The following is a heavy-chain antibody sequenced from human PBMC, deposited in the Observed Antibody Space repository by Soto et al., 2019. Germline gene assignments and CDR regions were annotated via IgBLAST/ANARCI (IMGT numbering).Heavy chain of an antibody. V-gene: IGHV5-51*03. CDR1: GYSFTSYW. Sequence: EVQLVQSGAEVKKPGESLKISCKGSGYSFTSYWIGWVRQMPGKGLECMGIIYPGDSDTRYSPSFQGQVTISADKSISTAYLQWSRLKASDTAMYYCARAMIRGKNYYGMDVWGQGTTVTVSS. CDR2: IYPGDSDT. D-gene: IGHD3-10*01. CDR3: ARAMIRGKNYYGMDV. J-gene: IGHJ6*02.